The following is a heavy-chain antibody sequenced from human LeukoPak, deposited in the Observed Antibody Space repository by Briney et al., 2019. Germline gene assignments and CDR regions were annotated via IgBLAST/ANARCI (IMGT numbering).Heavy chain of an antibody. Sequence: SETLCLTCAVYGGSFSAYYWSWIRQPPGKGLEWIGEINHSGSTNYFPSRKGPVTISVDTSQNQVSLKLSSGTAADTAVYYCAHSSDYQQHCGQGTLVTVSS. J-gene: IGHJ1*01. D-gene: IGHD3-22*01. CDR2: INHSGST. CDR3: AHSSDYQQH. V-gene: IGHV4-34*01. CDR1: GGSFSAYY.